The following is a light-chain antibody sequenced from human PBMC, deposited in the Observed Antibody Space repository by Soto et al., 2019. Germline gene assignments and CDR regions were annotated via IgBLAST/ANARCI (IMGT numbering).Light chain of an antibody. CDR3: GSYSSAIPSYV. V-gene: IGLV2-14*03. CDR1: SSDVGGYNY. CDR2: DVT. J-gene: IGLJ1*01. Sequence: QSALTQPASVSGSPGQTVTISCTGTSSDVGGYNYVSWYQQHPGKAPKVMIYDVTKRPSGISNRFSASKSGTTASLTISGLQAEDEADYYCGSYSSAIPSYVLGTGTKATVL.